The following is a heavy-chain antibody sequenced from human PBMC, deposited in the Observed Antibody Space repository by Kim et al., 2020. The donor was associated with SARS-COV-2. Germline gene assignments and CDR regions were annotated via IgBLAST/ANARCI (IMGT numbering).Heavy chain of an antibody. J-gene: IGHJ4*02. D-gene: IGHD4-17*01. V-gene: IGHV3-43*01. Sequence: VKGRFTISRDNSKNSLYLQMNSLRTEDTALYYCAKDGGDYGDYVGGYFDYWGQGTLVTVSS. CDR3: AKDGGDYGDYVGGYFDY.